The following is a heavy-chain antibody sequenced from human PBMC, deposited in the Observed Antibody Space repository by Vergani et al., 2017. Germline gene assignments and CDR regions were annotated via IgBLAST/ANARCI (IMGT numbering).Heavy chain of an antibody. V-gene: IGHV5-51*01. Sequence: EVQLVQSGAEVKKPGESLKISCKGSGYSFTSYWIGWVRQMPGKGLEWMGIIYPGDSDTRYSPYFQGQVTISADKSISTAYLQWSSLKASDTAMDYCARHIRSSYYDFVFDIWGQGTMVTVSS. CDR2: IYPGDSDT. CDR1: GYSFTSYW. D-gene: IGHD3-3*01. CDR3: ARHIRSSYYDFVFDI. J-gene: IGHJ3*02.